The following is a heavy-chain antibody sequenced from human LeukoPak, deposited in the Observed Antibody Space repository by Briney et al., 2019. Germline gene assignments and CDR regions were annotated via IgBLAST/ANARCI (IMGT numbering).Heavy chain of an antibody. J-gene: IGHJ4*02. Sequence: SVTVSCKASAGTFSSYAFSWVRQAPGQGLEWMGGIIPIFGTANYAQKFQGRVTITADESTSTAYMELSSLRSEDTAVYYCARDPSSSGWPHFDYWGEGTLVTVSS. D-gene: IGHD6-19*01. CDR1: AGTFSSYA. CDR2: IIPIFGTA. V-gene: IGHV1-69*01. CDR3: ARDPSSSGWPHFDY.